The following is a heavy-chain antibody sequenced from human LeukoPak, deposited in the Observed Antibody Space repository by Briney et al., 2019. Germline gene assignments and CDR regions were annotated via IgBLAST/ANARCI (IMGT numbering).Heavy chain of an antibody. J-gene: IGHJ3*01. CDR1: GFTFSAYW. CDR3: VRDGYAFDV. V-gene: IGHV3-74*01. Sequence: GGSLRLSCAASGFTFSAYWMHWVRQAPGKGLVWVSRINTDGSSPTYAASVKGRFTISRDNAKNTLYLQMNSLTAEDTAVYYCVRDGYAFDVWGQGTMVTVSS. D-gene: IGHD5-12*01. CDR2: INTDGSSP.